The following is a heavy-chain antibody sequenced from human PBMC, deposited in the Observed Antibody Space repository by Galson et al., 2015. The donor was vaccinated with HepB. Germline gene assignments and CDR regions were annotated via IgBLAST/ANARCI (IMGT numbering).Heavy chain of an antibody. Sequence: SVKVSCKASGYTFSRYGISWVRQAPGQGLEWMGWINTYNANTNYAQKFQGRVTMTTDTSTSTAYMELRSLRFDDTAVYYCARDGTGTGKDYWGQGTLVTVSS. D-gene: IGHD1-7*01. J-gene: IGHJ4*02. CDR1: GYTFSRYG. V-gene: IGHV1-18*01. CDR2: INTYNANT. CDR3: ARDGTGTGKDY.